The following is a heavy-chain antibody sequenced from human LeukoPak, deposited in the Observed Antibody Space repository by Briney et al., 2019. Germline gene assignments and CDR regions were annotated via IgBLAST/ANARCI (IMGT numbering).Heavy chain of an antibody. V-gene: IGHV4-34*01. CDR3: ARGRHGSSWYLPIGY. Sequence: SETLSLTCAVYGGSFSGYYWSWIRQPPGKGLEWIGEINHSGSTNYNPSLKSRVTISVDTSKNQFSLKLSSVTAADTAVYYCARGRHGSSWYLPIGYWGQGTLVTVSS. CDR2: INHSGST. J-gene: IGHJ4*02. D-gene: IGHD6-13*01. CDR1: GGSFSGYY.